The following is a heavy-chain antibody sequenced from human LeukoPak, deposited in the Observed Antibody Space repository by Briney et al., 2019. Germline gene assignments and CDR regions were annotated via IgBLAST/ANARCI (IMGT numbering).Heavy chain of an antibody. D-gene: IGHD5-24*01. J-gene: IGHJ5*02. CDR1: GVSISRSY. V-gene: IGHV4-59*08. Sequence: SETLSLTCTVSGVSISRSYWIWIRQTPGKGLEWIGYISYTGVSSYNPSLKSRVTISVDTPKNQFSLNVTSVTAADTAVYYCARLPEGGYATSLGWFGPWGQGTRVTVSS. CDR3: ARLPEGGYATSLGWFGP. CDR2: ISYTGVS.